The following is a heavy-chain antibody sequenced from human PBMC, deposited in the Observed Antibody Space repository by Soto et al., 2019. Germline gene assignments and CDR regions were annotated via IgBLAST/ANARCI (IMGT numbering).Heavy chain of an antibody. D-gene: IGHD2-21*01. V-gene: IGHV5-51*01. Sequence: RGESLKISCKTSGYSFTNYWIGWVRQMPGKGLEWMGIIYPGDSDTRYSPSFQGQVTISDDKSITTAYLQWSSLKASDSAMYYCARLDSNYCDHWGQGTLVTVSS. CDR2: IYPGDSDT. CDR1: GYSFTNYW. J-gene: IGHJ4*02. CDR3: ARLDSNYCDH.